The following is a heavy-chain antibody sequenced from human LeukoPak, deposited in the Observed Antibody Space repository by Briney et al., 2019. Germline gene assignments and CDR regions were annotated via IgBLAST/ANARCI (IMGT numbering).Heavy chain of an antibody. J-gene: IGHJ4*02. CDR3: AKANGYCFDY. V-gene: IGHV3-73*01. D-gene: IGHD1-1*01. Sequence: QPGGSLRLSCAVSGFTFSGSAIHWVRQASGRGLEWVGRIRSKTNDYATAYAASVRGRFTVSRDDSENTAYLQMNSLRAEDTAVYYCAKANGYCFDYWGQGTLVTVSS. CDR1: GFTFSGSA. CDR2: IRSKTNDYAT.